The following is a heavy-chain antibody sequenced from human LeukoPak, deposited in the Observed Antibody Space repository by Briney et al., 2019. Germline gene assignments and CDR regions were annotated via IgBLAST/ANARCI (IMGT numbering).Heavy chain of an antibody. J-gene: IGHJ4*02. CDR3: ASSRGSGYYYFDY. Sequence: GGSLRLSCAASGFTFSSYGMHWVRQAPGKGLEWVAVIWYDGSSKYYADSVKGRFTISRDNSKNTLYLQMNSLRAEDTAVYYCASSRGSGYYYFDYWGQGTLVTVSS. CDR2: IWYDGSSK. CDR1: GFTFSSYG. V-gene: IGHV3-33*01. D-gene: IGHD3-22*01.